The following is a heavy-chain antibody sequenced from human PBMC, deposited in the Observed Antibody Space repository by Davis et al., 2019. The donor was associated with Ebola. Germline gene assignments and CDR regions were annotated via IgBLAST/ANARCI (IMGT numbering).Heavy chain of an antibody. CDR2: ISSSSSYI. CDR3: ARDGIRIVVVINAFDI. Sequence: PGGSLRLSCAVSGFTVNNNYMSWVRQAPGKGLEWVSSISSSSSYIYYADSVKGRFTISRDNAKNSLYLQMNSLRAEDTAVYYCARDGIRIVVVINAFDIWGQGTMVTVSS. V-gene: IGHV3-21*01. D-gene: IGHD3-22*01. J-gene: IGHJ3*02. CDR1: GFTVNNNY.